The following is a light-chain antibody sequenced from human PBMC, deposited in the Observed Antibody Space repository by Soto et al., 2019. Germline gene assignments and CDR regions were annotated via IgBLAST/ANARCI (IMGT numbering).Light chain of an antibody. CDR2: GAS. Sequence: EIVLTQSPGTLSLSPGERATLSCRASQSVSSNYLAWYQQKPGQAPRLLIYGASSRATGIPDRFSGSGSGTDFTLTIGRLEPEDFAVYYFQQYGSSPRTFGQGTKVEIK. CDR1: QSVSSNY. J-gene: IGKJ1*01. CDR3: QQYGSSPRT. V-gene: IGKV3-20*01.